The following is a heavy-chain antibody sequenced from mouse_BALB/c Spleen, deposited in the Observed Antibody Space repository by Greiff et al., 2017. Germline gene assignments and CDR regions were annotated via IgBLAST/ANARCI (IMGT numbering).Heavy chain of an antibody. J-gene: IGHJ4*01. V-gene: IGHV5-4*02. CDR3: TRDRYTIGSWDY. CDR2: ISDGGSYT. Sequence: EVMLVESGGGLVKPGGSLKLSCAASGFTFSDYYMSWVRQTPEKRLEWVATISDGGSYTYYPDSVKGRFTISRDNAKNNLYLQMSSLKSEDTAMYYGTRDRYTIGSWDYWGQGTSVTVSS. CDR1: GFTFSDYY. D-gene: IGHD2-14*01.